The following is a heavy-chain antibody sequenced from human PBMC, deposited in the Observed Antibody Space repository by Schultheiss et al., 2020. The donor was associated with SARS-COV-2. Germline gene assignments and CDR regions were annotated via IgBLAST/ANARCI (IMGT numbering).Heavy chain of an antibody. CDR1: RFTFSNYG. J-gene: IGHJ6*02. V-gene: IGHV3-33*08. D-gene: IGHD2-2*01. Sequence: GGSLRLSCAASRFTFSNYGMHWVRQAPGKGLQWVAVIFSDGNTKYYADSVRGRFIISRDNSKNTLYLQMTSLRVEDTAMYYCVRDGPAASYGMDVWGQGTTVTVSS. CDR3: VRDGPAASYGMDV. CDR2: IFSDGNTK.